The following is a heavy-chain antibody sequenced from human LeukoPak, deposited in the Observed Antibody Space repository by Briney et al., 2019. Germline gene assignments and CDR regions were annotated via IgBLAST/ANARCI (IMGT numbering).Heavy chain of an antibody. CDR3: ARGSSGSYRPGGVFDY. CDR1: GFTFSSYE. CDR2: INHSGST. J-gene: IGHJ4*02. Sequence: PGGSLRLSCAASGFTFSSYEMNWVRQAPGKGLEWIGEINHSGSTNYNPSLKSRVTISVDTSKNQFSLKLSSVTAADTAVYYCARGSSGSYRPGGVFDYWGQGTLVTVSS. V-gene: IGHV4-34*01. D-gene: IGHD1-26*01.